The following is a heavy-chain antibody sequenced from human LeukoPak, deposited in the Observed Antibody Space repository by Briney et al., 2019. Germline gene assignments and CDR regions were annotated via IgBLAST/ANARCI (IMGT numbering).Heavy chain of an antibody. Sequence: GGSLRLSCAASGFTFSSYWMSWVRQAPGKGLEWVANIKQDGSEIYYVDSVKGRFTISRDNAKNSLFLQMNSLRAEDTAVYYCARDRSGGSSLFDYWGQGTLVTVSS. J-gene: IGHJ4*02. CDR3: ARDRSGGSSLFDY. D-gene: IGHD2-15*01. V-gene: IGHV3-7*01. CDR2: IKQDGSEI. CDR1: GFTFSSYW.